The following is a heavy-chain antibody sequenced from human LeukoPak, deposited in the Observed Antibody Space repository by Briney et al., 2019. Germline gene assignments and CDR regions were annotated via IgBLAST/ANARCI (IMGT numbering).Heavy chain of an antibody. CDR3: ARHSGGVVYAGFDY. Sequence: SETLSLTCTVAGASISSNYGGWGRQPPGEGLEWVGYIYSSGSTNYNPSRKSRATISVDTCNNQFSRKRSAVPAADTAVYYCARHSGGVVYAGFDYWGQGTLVTVSS. CDR1: GASISSNY. J-gene: IGHJ4*02. CDR2: IYSSGST. D-gene: IGHD2-8*02. V-gene: IGHV4-4*09.